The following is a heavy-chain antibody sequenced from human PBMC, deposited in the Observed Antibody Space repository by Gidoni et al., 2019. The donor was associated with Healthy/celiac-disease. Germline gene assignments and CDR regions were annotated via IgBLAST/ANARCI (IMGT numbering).Heavy chain of an antibody. D-gene: IGHD3-22*01. CDR2: IFSNDEK. Sequence: QVTLKESGPVLVKPTETLTLTCTVSGFSLRNARMGVSWIRQPPGKALELLAHIFSNDEKSYSTSLKSRLTISKDTSKSQVVLTMTNMDPVDTATYYCARSPWVWGTMIVVEPYFDYWGQGTLVTVSS. J-gene: IGHJ4*02. CDR1: GFSLRNARMG. V-gene: IGHV2-26*01. CDR3: ARSPWVWGTMIVVEPYFDY.